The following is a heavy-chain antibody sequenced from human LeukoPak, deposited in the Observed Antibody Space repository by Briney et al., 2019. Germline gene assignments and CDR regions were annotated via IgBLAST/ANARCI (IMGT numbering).Heavy chain of an antibody. CDR3: AKDFSVYYYDSRVLDY. Sequence: GGSLRLSCAASEFSVGSNYMTWVRQAPGKGLEWVSLNSGGSTYYADSVKGRFTISRDNSKNTLYLQMNSLRAEDTAVYYCAKDFSVYYYDSRVLDYWGQGTLVTASS. V-gene: IGHV3-66*01. J-gene: IGHJ4*02. CDR1: EFSVGSNY. CDR2: NSGGST. D-gene: IGHD3-22*01.